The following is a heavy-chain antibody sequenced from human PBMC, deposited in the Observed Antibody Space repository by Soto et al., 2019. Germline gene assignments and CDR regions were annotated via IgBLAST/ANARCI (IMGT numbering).Heavy chain of an antibody. Sequence: GASVKVSCKASGYTFTSYGISWVRQAPGQGLEWMGWISAYNGNANYAQKLQGRVTMTTDTSTSTAYLELRSLRSDDTAVYYCARSVAATVHFDYWGQGTLVTVSS. CDR1: GYTFTSYG. D-gene: IGHD2-15*01. CDR2: ISAYNGNA. J-gene: IGHJ4*02. V-gene: IGHV1-18*01. CDR3: ARSVAATVHFDY.